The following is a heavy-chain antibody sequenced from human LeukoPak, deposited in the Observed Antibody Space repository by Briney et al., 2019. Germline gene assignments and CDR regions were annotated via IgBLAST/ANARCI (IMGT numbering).Heavy chain of an antibody. V-gene: IGHV1-2*02. Sequence: ASVNVSYKASGYTFTGYYMHWVRQAPGQGLEWMGWINPNSGGTNYAQKFQDSVTMTRDTSISTAYMELSRLRSDDTAVYYCAVLGSSCPIDLVFDYWGQGTLVTVSS. CDR1: GYTFTGYY. CDR3: AVLGSSCPIDLVFDY. D-gene: IGHD2-15*01. J-gene: IGHJ4*02. CDR2: INPNSGGT.